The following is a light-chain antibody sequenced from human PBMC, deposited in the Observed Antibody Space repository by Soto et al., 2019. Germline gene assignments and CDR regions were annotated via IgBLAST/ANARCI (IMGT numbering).Light chain of an antibody. CDR1: SSDVGGYNY. J-gene: IGLJ3*02. CDR3: SSYTSSSLGV. CDR2: EVS. V-gene: IGLV2-14*01. Sequence: QSVLTQPASVSGSPGQSITISCTGTSSDVGGYNYVSWYQQHPGKAPKLMIYEVSNRPSGVSNRFSGSKSGNTASLTISGRQAEDEADYYCSSYTSSSLGVFGGGTKVTVL.